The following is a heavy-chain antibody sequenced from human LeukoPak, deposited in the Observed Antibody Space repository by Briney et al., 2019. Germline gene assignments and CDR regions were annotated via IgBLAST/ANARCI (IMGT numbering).Heavy chain of an antibody. Sequence: GGSLRLSCAASGFTFSSYGMNWVRQAPGKGLEWVAFIRYDGSNKYYADSVKGRFTVSRDNSKNALYLQMNSLRAEDTTVYYCASERAAAGTSPFDFWGQGTVVTVSS. CDR1: GFTFSSYG. J-gene: IGHJ4*02. V-gene: IGHV3-30*02. CDR3: ASERAAAGTSPFDF. CDR2: IRYDGSNK. D-gene: IGHD6-13*01.